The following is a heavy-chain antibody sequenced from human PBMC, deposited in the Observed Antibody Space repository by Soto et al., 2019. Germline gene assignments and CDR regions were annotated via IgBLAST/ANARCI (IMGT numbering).Heavy chain of an antibody. Sequence: QVQLVESGGGVVQPGRSLRLSCAASGFTFSSYAMHWVRQAPGKGLEWVAVISYDGSNKYYADSVKGRFTISRDNSKNTLYLHMNSLRAEDTAVYYCARDPHNSYGYLYYGMDVWGQGATVTVSS. V-gene: IGHV3-30-3*01. J-gene: IGHJ6*02. D-gene: IGHD5-18*01. CDR1: GFTFSSYA. CDR2: ISYDGSNK. CDR3: ARDPHNSYGYLYYGMDV.